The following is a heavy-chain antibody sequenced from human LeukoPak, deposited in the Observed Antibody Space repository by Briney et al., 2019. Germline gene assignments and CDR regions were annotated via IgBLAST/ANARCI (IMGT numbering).Heavy chain of an antibody. V-gene: IGHV3-30*03. CDR1: GFTFSSYG. CDR2: ISYDGSNK. J-gene: IGHJ4*02. CDR3: ARGGYSYGPSSLVDY. D-gene: IGHD5-18*01. Sequence: PGRSLRLSCAASGFTFSSYGMHWVRQAPGKGLEWVAVISYDGSNKYYADSVKGRFTISRDNSKNTLYLQMNSLRAEDTAVYYCARGGYSYGPSSLVDYWGQGTLVTVSS.